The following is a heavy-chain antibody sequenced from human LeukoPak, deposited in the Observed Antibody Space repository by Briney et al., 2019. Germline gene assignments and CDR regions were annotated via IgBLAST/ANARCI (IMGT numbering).Heavy chain of an antibody. J-gene: IGHJ4*02. Sequence: ASVKVSCKASGYTFTGYYMHWVRQAPGQGLEWMGRINPNSGGTNYAQKFQGRVTMTRDTSISTAYMELSRLRSDDTAVYYCARDQGYYESSGYSFDYWGQGTLVTVSS. V-gene: IGHV1-2*06. CDR3: ARDQGYYESSGYSFDY. CDR1: GYTFTGYY. D-gene: IGHD3-22*01. CDR2: INPNSGGT.